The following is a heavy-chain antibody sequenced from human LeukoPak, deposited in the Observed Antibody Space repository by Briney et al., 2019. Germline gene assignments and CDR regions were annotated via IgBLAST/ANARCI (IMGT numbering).Heavy chain of an antibody. CDR1: GGSISSYY. CDR3: ARDGIGAGWYFDL. J-gene: IGHJ2*01. CDR2: IYMTGST. D-gene: IGHD1-26*01. V-gene: IGHV4-4*07. Sequence: SETLSLTCTASGGSISSYYWSWIRQPAGKGLEWIGRIYMTGSTNYNPSLKSRVIMSVDTSKNQFSLKLNSVTAADTAVYYCARDGIGAGWYFDLWGRGTRVTVSS.